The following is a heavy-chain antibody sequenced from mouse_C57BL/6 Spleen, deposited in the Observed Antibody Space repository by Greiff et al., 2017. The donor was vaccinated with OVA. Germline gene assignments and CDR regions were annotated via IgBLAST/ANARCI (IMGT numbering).Heavy chain of an antibody. J-gene: IGHJ4*01. D-gene: IGHD1-1*01. CDR2: IDPSDSET. Sequence: QVQLQQPGAELVRPGSSVKLSCKASGYTFTSYWMHWVKQRPIQGLEWIGNIDPSDSETHYNQKFKDKATLTVDKSSSTAYMQLSSLTSEDSAVYYCARSPLITTVVADAMDYWGQGTSVTVSS. CDR3: ARSPLITTVVADAMDY. CDR1: GYTFTSYW. V-gene: IGHV1-52*01.